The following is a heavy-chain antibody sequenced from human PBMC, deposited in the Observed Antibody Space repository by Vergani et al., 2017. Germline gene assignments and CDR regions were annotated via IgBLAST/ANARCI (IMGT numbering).Heavy chain of an antibody. V-gene: IGHV3-30*18. D-gene: IGHD3-10*02. CDR3: AKDHVRLWPRYGMDV. Sequence: QVQLVESGGGVVQPGRSLRLSCAASGFTFSSYGMHWVRQAPGKGLEWVAVISYDGSNKYYADSVKGRFTISRDNSKNTLYLQMNSLRAEDTAVYYCAKDHVRLWPRYGMDVWGQGP. CDR1: GFTFSSYG. J-gene: IGHJ6*02. CDR2: ISYDGSNK.